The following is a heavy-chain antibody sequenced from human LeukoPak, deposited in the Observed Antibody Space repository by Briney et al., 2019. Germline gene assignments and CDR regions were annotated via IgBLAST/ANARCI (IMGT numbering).Heavy chain of an antibody. D-gene: IGHD1-26*01. CDR2: IYYSGST. V-gene: IGHV4-59*01. CDR1: GGSISSYY. J-gene: IGHJ4*02. CDR3: ARTVGATLYYFDY. Sequence: PSETLSLTCTVSGGSISSYYWSWIRQPPGKGLEWIGYIYYSGSTNYNPSLKSRVTISVDTSKNQFSLKLSSVTAADTAVYYCARTVGATLYYFDYWGQGTLVTVSS.